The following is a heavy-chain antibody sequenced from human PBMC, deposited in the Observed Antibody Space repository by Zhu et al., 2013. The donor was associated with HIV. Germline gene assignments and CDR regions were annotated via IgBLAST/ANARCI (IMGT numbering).Heavy chain of an antibody. J-gene: IGHJ4*02. CDR3: GRHHNSGYYSYFDY. D-gene: IGHD3-22*01. V-gene: IGHV1-8*01. CDR2: MNPNSGNR. CDR1: GYTFGSYE. Sequence: QVQLVQSGSEVKKPGASVKVSCKSSGYTFGSYEINWLRQATGQGPEWIGWMNPNSGNRDYAQKFQGRVTITADESTSTAYMELSSLRSEDTAVYYCGRHHNSGYYSYFDYWGQGTLVTVSS.